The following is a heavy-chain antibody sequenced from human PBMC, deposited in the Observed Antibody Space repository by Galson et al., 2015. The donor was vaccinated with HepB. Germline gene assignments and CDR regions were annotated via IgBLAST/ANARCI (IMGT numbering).Heavy chain of an antibody. J-gene: IGHJ4*02. CDR1: GGTFSSYA. Sequence: SVKVSCKASGGTFSSYAISWVRQAPGQGLEWMGGIIPIFGTANYAQKFQGRVTITADESTSTAYMELSSLRSEDTAVYYCARHGGIQQNNFDYWGQGTLVTVSS. D-gene: IGHD5-18*01. CDR3: ARHGGIQQNNFDY. CDR2: IIPIFGTA. V-gene: IGHV1-69*13.